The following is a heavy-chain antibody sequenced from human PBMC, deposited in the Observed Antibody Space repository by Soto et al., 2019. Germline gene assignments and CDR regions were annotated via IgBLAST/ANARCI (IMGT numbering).Heavy chain of an antibody. D-gene: IGHD2-8*02. CDR2: IKVEGREI. J-gene: IGHJ4*02. CDR3: ARDTGFDYVN. V-gene: IGHV3-7*01. Sequence: PGGSLRLSCAVSGFNVMSYWMSWVRQAPGKGLGGVASIKVEGREIYYLHSVRGRFSISRDSAGDALHLRRNYWSAEDTGLYFCARDTGFDYVNWGQGTLVTVSS. CDR1: GFNVMSYW.